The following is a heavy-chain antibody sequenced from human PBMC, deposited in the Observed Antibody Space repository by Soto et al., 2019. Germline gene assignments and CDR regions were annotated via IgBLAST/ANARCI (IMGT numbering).Heavy chain of an antibody. CDR2: IWYDGNNK. J-gene: IGHJ6*02. CDR1: GFTFSSYG. V-gene: IGHV3-33*01. D-gene: IGHD6-13*01. CDR3: ARDLVVDSSIAGYYGMDV. Sequence: GGSLRLSCAASGFTFSSYGMHWVRQAPGKGLEWVAVIWYDGNNKYYADSVKGRFTISRDNSKNTLYVQMNSLRAEDMAVYYCARDLVVDSSIAGYYGMDVWGQGTTVTVSS.